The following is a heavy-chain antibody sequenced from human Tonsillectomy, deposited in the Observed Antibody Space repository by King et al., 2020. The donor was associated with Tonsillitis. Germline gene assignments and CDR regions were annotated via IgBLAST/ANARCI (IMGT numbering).Heavy chain of an antibody. CDR3: TTLVRDSSSRNTFDI. Sequence: VQLVESGGGLVKPGGSLRLSCTASGFGFSRTWMSWVRQAPGQGLEWVGRVKSKVDGETRDYAAPVKGRFTISRDDSKNTLYLQMNSLKSEDTAVYYCTTLVRDSSSRNTFDIWGQGTMVTVSS. D-gene: IGHD6-13*01. V-gene: IGHV3-15*01. J-gene: IGHJ3*02. CDR2: VKSKVDGETR. CDR1: GFGFSRTW.